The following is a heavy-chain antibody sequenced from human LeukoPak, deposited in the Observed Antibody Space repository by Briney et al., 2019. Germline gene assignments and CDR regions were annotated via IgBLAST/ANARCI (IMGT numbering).Heavy chain of an antibody. V-gene: IGHV1-2*06. CDR3: ARDTIVYCSSTSCSGHYYYGMDV. D-gene: IGHD2-2*01. CDR2: INPNSGGT. J-gene: IGHJ6*02. Sequence: ASVKVSCKASGYTFTGYYMHWVRQAPGQGLEWMGRINPNSGGTNYAQKFQGRVTMTRDTSISTAYMELSRLRSDDTAVYYCARDTIVYCSSTSCSGHYYYGMDVWGQRTTVTVSS. CDR1: GYTFTGYY.